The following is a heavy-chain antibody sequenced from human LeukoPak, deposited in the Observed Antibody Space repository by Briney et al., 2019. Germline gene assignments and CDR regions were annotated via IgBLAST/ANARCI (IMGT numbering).Heavy chain of an antibody. CDR1: GFTFSSYW. V-gene: IGHV3-7*01. CDR3: ARDANFVVVVAGGPGAFDI. Sequence: PGGSLRLSCAASGFTFSSYWMSWVRQASGKGLEWVANIKQDGSEKYYVDSVKGRFTISRDNAKNSLYLQMNSLRAEDTAVYYCARDANFVVVVAGGPGAFDIWGQGTMVTVSS. CDR2: IKQDGSEK. J-gene: IGHJ3*02. D-gene: IGHD2-15*01.